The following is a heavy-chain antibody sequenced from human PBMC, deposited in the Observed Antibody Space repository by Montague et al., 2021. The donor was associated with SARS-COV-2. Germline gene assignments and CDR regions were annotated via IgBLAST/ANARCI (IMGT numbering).Heavy chain of an antibody. V-gene: IGHV2-5*08. CDR2: IYWDDDK. CDR1: GFSLSTSGMC. CDR3: AHRPSIAAAGTFRFDP. J-gene: IGHJ5*02. Sequence: PALVKPTQTLTLACTFSGFSLSTSGMCVGWIRQPPGKALEWLALIYWDDDKRYSPSLKSRLTITKDTSKNQVVLTMTNMDPVDTATYYCAHRPSIAAAGTFRFDPWGQGTLVTVSS. D-gene: IGHD6-13*01.